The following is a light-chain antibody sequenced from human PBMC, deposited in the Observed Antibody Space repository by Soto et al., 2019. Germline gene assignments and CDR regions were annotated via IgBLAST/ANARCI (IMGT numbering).Light chain of an antibody. J-gene: IGKJ1*01. Sequence: DIVLTQSPDSVAVSLGERATINCKSSQSVLFSINQKNYLAWYHQKPGQPPKLLIDWASIRESGVPTRFSGSGSGTNFTLTISSLQAEDAAVYYCQQYYTTPPTFGLGTKVDVK. CDR2: WAS. CDR3: QQYYTTPPT. CDR1: QSVLFSINQKNY. V-gene: IGKV4-1*01.